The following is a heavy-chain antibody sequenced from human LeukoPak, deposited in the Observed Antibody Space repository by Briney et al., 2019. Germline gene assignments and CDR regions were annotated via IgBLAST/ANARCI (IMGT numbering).Heavy chain of an antibody. CDR1: GFTFSSYS. J-gene: IGHJ4*02. V-gene: IGHV3-48*01. CDR3: ARVGALSSSWLLY. CDR2: ISSSSTI. Sequence: GGSLRLSCAASGFTFSSYSMNWVRQAPGKGLEWVSYISSSSTIYYADSAKGRFTISRDNAKNSLYLQMNSLRAEDTAVYYCARVGALSSSWLLYWGQGTLVTVSS. D-gene: IGHD6-13*01.